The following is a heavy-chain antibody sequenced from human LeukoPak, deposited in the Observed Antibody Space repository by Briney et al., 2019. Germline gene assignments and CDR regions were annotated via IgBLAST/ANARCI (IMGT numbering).Heavy chain of an antibody. V-gene: IGHV4-4*07. Sequence: SETLSLTCTVSGVSISGYYWSWIRQPAGQGLEWIGRIYTSGTTDYNPSLKSRVIISIDTSKNQFSLKVTSVTAADTAVYFCARGGDPIVVVIATSLRNADDAFDIWGQGTMVTVSS. CDR3: ARGGDPIVVVIATSLRNADDAFDI. D-gene: IGHD2-21*01. CDR1: GVSISGYY. J-gene: IGHJ3*02. CDR2: IYTSGTT.